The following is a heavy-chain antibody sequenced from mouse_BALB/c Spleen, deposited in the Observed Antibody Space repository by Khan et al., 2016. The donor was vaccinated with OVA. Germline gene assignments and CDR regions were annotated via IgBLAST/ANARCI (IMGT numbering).Heavy chain of an antibody. Sequence: EVELVESGPGLVKPSQSLSLTCTVTGYSITSGYAWNWIRQFPGNKLEWMGYISYSGVTSYTPSLKSRISITRDTSKNQFFLQLTSVTTEDTATYYCARGKYYGYYFDYWGQGTTLTVSS. V-gene: IGHV3-2*02. CDR2: ISYSGVT. CDR3: ARGKYYGYYFDY. CDR1: GYSITSGYA. D-gene: IGHD1-1*01. J-gene: IGHJ2*01.